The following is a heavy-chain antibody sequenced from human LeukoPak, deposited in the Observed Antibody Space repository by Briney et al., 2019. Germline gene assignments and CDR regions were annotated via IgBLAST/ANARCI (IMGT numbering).Heavy chain of an antibody. CDR2: ISGSGGIT. J-gene: IGHJ2*01. V-gene: IGHV3-23*01. Sequence: GGSLRLSCAASGFTFSSYAINWVRQAPGKGLEWVSRISGSGGITYYADSVKGRFTISRYNSKHPLYLQMNSLRVDDTAVYHCARVRGPNWFFDFWRGGRLVTISS. CDR3: ARVRGPNWFFDF. D-gene: IGHD2-15*01. CDR1: GFTFSSYA.